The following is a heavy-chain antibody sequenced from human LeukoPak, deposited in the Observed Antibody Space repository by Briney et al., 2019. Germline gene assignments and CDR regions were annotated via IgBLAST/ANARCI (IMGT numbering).Heavy chain of an antibody. D-gene: IGHD1-26*01. CDR3: ARHSSRGIVAYFDY. V-gene: IGHV1-2*06. J-gene: IGHJ4*02. Sequence: ASVTVSCKASGYTFTGYYLHWVRQAPGQGLEWMGRINPNSGGTNYAQKFQGRVTMTRDTSISTGYMDLSGLRSDDTAVYYCARHSSRGIVAYFDYWGQGTLVTVSS. CDR2: INPNSGGT. CDR1: GYTFTGYY.